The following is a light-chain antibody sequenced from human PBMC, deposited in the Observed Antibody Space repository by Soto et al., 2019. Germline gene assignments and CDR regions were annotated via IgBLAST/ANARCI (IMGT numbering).Light chain of an antibody. V-gene: IGKV3-11*01. CDR3: QQRSNWPPVT. CDR1: QRVSSY. CDR2: DAS. Sequence: EIVLTQSPATLSLSPRERANLSCSASQRVSSYLACYQQKPGQAPRLLIYDASNSAAGIPARFSGSGSGTDFAINISSIEPEDFAIYYCQQRSNWPPVTFGGGTKVEIQ. J-gene: IGKJ4*01.